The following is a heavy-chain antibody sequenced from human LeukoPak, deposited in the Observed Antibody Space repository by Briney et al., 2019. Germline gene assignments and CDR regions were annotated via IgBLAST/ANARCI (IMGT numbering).Heavy chain of an antibody. D-gene: IGHD5-18*01. CDR3: AKDRRVNTAVGDFDY. CDR1: GFTYSTYA. J-gene: IGHJ4*02. Sequence: GGSLRLSCAASGFTYSTYAMTWVRLAPGQGLEWVSTISGNGIYTYYADFVKGRFTISRDNSENTVYLQMNSLRADDTAVYYCAKDRRVNTAVGDFDYWGQGTLVTVSS. V-gene: IGHV3-23*01. CDR2: ISGNGIYT.